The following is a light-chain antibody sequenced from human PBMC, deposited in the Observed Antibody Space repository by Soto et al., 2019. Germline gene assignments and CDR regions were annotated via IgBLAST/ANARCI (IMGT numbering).Light chain of an antibody. J-gene: IGKJ1*01. Sequence: EIVLKQSAGALSLSPGERATLSCRASQSVSSSYLAWYQQKPGQPPRLLIYGASSRATGIPDRFSGSGSGTDFTLTISRLEPEDFAVFYCQHYDSLPITFGQGSKVDIK. CDR1: QSVSSSY. CDR3: QHYDSLPIT. V-gene: IGKV3-20*01. CDR2: GAS.